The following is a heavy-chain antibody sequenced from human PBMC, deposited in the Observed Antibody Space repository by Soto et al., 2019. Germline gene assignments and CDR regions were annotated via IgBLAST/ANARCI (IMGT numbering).Heavy chain of an antibody. Sequence: ASVKVSCKASGYTFTSYAMHWVRQAPGQRLEWMGWINADNGNTNYSQKFQGRVTITRDTSASTAYMELSSLRSEDTAVYYFAIDFYCSGGSCSGWFDPWGRGTLVTVCS. CDR1: GYTFTSYA. V-gene: IGHV1-3*01. D-gene: IGHD2-15*01. CDR3: AIDFYCSGGSCSGWFDP. J-gene: IGHJ5*02. CDR2: INADNGNT.